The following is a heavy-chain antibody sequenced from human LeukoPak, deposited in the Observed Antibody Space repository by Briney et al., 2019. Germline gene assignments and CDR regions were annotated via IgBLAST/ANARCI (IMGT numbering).Heavy chain of an antibody. CDR2: IYYSGST. D-gene: IGHD3-16*01. J-gene: IGHJ4*02. CDR3: ARAPLGYYFDY. V-gene: IGHV4-39*07. CDR1: GGSISSSSYY. Sequence: SETLSLTCTVSGGSISSSSYYWGCIRQPPGKGLEWIGSIYYSGSTYYNPSLKSRVTISVDTSKNQFSLKLSSVTAADTAVYYCARAPLGYYFDYWGQGTLVTVSS.